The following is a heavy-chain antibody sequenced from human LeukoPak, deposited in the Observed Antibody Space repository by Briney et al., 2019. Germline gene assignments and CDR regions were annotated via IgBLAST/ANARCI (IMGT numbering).Heavy chain of an antibody. CDR2: IYYSGST. V-gene: IGHV4-34*01. D-gene: IGHD4-11*01. Sequence: PSETLSLTCAVYGGSFSGYCWSWIRQPPGKGLEWIGSIYYSGSTYYTPSLKSRVTISVDTSKNQFSLKLSSVTAADTAVYYCARDSTVTRRPLDYWGQGTLVTVSS. J-gene: IGHJ4*02. CDR3: ARDSTVTRRPLDY. CDR1: GGSFSGYC.